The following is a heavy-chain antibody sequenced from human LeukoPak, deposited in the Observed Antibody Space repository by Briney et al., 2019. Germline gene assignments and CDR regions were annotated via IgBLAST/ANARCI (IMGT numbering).Heavy chain of an antibody. V-gene: IGHV1-18*01. D-gene: IGHD3-10*01. J-gene: IGHJ5*02. Sequence: ASVKVSCKASGYTFTSYGISWVRQAPGQGLEWMGWISAYNGNTNYAQKLQGRVTMTTDTSTSTACMELRSLRSDDTAVYYCARDHYYGSGSYNWFDPWGQGTLVTVSS. CDR3: ARDHYYGSGSYNWFDP. CDR1: GYTFTSYG. CDR2: ISAYNGNT.